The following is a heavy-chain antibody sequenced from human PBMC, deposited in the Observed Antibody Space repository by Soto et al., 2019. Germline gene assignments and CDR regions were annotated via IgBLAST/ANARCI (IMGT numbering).Heavy chain of an antibody. CDR1: GFTVSSYS. CDR3: ARGLILTGYYYYGMDV. V-gene: IGHV3-21*01. J-gene: IGHJ6*02. Sequence: GGSLRLSCAASGFTVSSYSMNWVRQAPGKGLEWVSSISSSSSYIYYADSVKGRFTISRDNAKNSLYLQMNSLRAEDTAVYYCARGLILTGYYYYGMDVWGQGTTVTVS. CDR2: ISSSSSYI. D-gene: IGHD3-9*01.